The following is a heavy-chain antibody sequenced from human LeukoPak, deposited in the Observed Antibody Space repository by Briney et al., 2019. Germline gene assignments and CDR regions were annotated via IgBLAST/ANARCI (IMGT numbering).Heavy chain of an antibody. CDR2: ISYSGDTI. V-gene: IGHV3-11*01. J-gene: IGHJ4*02. CDR3: ANRCYDHCW. CDR1: EFTFSDYY. Sequence: GGSLRLSCAASEFTFSDYYMSWIRQAPGKGLEWVSYISYSGDTIYYADSVKGRFTVSRDNAKNSLYLQMNSLRAEDTAVYYCANRCYDHCWWGQGTLVTVSS. D-gene: IGHD4/OR15-4a*01.